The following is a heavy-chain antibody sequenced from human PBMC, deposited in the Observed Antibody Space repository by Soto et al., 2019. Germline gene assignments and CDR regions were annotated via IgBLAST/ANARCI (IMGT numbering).Heavy chain of an antibody. Sequence: QVQLQQWGAGLLKPSETLSLTRAVYGGSFSGYYWSWIRQPPGKGLEWIGEINHSGSTNYNPSLKSRVTISVDTSKNQFSLKLSSVTAADTAVYYCARGNSYSSSWYPGNWFDPWGQGTLVTVSS. CDR2: INHSGST. D-gene: IGHD6-13*01. CDR1: GGSFSGYY. J-gene: IGHJ5*02. CDR3: ARGNSYSSSWYPGNWFDP. V-gene: IGHV4-34*01.